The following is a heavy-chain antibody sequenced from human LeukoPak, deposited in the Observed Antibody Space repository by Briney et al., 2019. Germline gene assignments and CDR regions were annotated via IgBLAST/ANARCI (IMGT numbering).Heavy chain of an antibody. CDR3: ARAPPRIAAAANYGMDV. J-gene: IGHJ6*02. V-gene: IGHV4-34*01. CDR2: IYHSGST. CDR1: GGSFSGYY. Sequence: SETLSLTCAVYGGSFSGYYWSWIRQPPGKGLEWIGEIYHSGSTNYNPSLKSRVTISVDKSKNQFSLKLSSVTAADTAVYYCARAPPRIAAAANYGMDVWGQGTTVTVSS. D-gene: IGHD6-13*01.